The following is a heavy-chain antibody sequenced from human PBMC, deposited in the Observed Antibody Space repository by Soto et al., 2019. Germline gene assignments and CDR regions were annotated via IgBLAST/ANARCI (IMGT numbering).Heavy chain of an antibody. Sequence: SVKVSCKASGGTFSSYAISWVRQAPGQGLEWMGGIIPIFGTANYAQKFQGRVTITADESTSTAYMELSSLRSEDTAVYYCARDDSSGFHFDYWGQGTLVTVSP. CDR2: IIPIFGTA. D-gene: IGHD3-22*01. J-gene: IGHJ4*02. CDR3: ARDDSSGFHFDY. CDR1: GGTFSSYA. V-gene: IGHV1-69*13.